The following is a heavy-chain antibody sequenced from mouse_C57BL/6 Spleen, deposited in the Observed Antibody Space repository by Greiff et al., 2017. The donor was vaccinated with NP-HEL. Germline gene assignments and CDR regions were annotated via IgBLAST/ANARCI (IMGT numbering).Heavy chain of an antibody. J-gene: IGHJ2*01. Sequence: QVQLQQSGPELVKPGASVKISCKASGYSFTSYYIHWVKQRPGQGLEWIGWIYPGSGNTTYNEKFKGTATLTADTSSSPAYMQLSSLTSEDSAVYYSAKEDSSNYWGQGTTLTVSS. CDR2: IYPGSGNT. D-gene: IGHD3-2*02. CDR3: AKEDSSNY. V-gene: IGHV1-66*01. CDR1: GYSFTSYY.